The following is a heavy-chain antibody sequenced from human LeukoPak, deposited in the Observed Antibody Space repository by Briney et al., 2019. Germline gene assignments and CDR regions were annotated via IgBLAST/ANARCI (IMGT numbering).Heavy chain of an antibody. CDR3: ARGRYTGSYFN. Sequence: GGSLRLSCAASGFTFSSYWLSWVRQPPGKGLEWVANIQQDGSEKNYVDSVKGRFTISRDNGKNSLYLQMNSLRAEDTAVYYCARGRYTGSYFNWGQGTLVTVSS. J-gene: IGHJ4*02. CDR2: IQQDGSEK. CDR1: GFTFSSYW. D-gene: IGHD1-26*01. V-gene: IGHV3-7*01.